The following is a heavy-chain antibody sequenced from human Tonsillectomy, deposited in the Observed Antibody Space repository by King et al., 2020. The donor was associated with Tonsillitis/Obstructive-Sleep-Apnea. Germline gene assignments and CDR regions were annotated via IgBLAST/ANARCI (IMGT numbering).Heavy chain of an antibody. V-gene: IGHV4-34*01. D-gene: IGHD1-26*01. CDR2: INHSGST. CDR1: GGSFSGYY. J-gene: IGHJ5*02. Sequence: VQLQQWGAGLLKPSETLSLTCAVYGGSFSGYYWSWIRQPPGKGLEWIGEINHSGSTNYNPSLKSRVTISVDTSKNQFSLKLSSVTAADTAVYYCASVSGSFNWFDPWGQGTLVTVSS. CDR3: ASVSGSFNWFDP.